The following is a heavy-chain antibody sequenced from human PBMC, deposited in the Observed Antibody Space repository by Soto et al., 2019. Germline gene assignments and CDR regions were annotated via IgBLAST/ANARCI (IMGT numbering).Heavy chain of an antibody. CDR2: IWYDGSNK. CDR1: GFTFSSYG. CDR3: ARRRQWLVSAYYYYGMDV. J-gene: IGHJ6*02. Sequence: GSLRLSCAASGFTFSSYGMHWVRQAPGKGLEWVAVIWYDGSNKYYADSVKGRFTISRDNSKNTLYLQMNSLRAEDTAVYYCARRRQWLVSAYYYYGMDVWGQGTTVTVSS. V-gene: IGHV3-33*01. D-gene: IGHD6-19*01.